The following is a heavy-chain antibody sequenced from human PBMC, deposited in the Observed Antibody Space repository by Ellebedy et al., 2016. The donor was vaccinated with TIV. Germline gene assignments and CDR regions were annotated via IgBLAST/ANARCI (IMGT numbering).Heavy chain of an antibody. V-gene: IGHV3-43*02. Sequence: PGGSLRLSCAASGFTFDDYAMHWVRQAPGKGLEWVSLISGDGGSTYYADSVKGRFTISRDNARNSLFLEMNSLRAEDTAVYYCAKSPSRVSLFDYWGQGTLVTVSS. CDR1: GFTFDDYA. D-gene: IGHD6-13*01. CDR3: AKSPSRVSLFDY. CDR2: ISGDGGST. J-gene: IGHJ4*02.